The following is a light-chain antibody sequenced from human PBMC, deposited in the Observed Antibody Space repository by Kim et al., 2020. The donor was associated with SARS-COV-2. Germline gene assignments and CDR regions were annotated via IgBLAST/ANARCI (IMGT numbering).Light chain of an antibody. CDR1: IGIW. CDR3: QQYNSYSHS. J-gene: IGKJ2*01. Sequence: IGIWVAWYQQKSGAAPKLLIYGASTLQSGVPSRFGGSGAGTEFTLTINSLQPDDFATYYCQQYNSYSHSFGRGTKLEIK. V-gene: IGKV1-5*03. CDR2: GAS.